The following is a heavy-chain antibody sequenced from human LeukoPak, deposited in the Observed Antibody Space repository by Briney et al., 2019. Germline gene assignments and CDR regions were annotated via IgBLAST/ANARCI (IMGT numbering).Heavy chain of an antibody. CDR2: ISTSGST. V-gene: IGHV4-61*02. Sequence: SETLSLTCSVSGGSFSSSSYYWSWIRPPAGMGLQLIGRISTSGSTNYNPSLRSRVTMSVDTSKNQFSLKLSSVTAADTAVYYCARVVRSMWYSSSWYRHSFKYWYFDLWGRGTLVTVSS. J-gene: IGHJ2*01. D-gene: IGHD6-13*01. CDR1: GGSFSSSSYY. CDR3: ARVVRSMWYSSSWYRHSFKYWYFDL.